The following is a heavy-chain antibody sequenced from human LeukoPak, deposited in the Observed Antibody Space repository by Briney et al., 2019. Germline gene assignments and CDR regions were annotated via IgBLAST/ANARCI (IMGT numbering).Heavy chain of an antibody. V-gene: IGHV3-48*03. CDR1: GFTFSNYE. CDR2: ISTGGSTI. CDR3: ARDSYCSTTNCYGMDV. J-gene: IGHJ6*02. D-gene: IGHD2-2*01. Sequence: GGSLRLSCAASGFTFSNYEMNWVRQAPGKGLEWISYISTGGSTIYSADSVKGRFIISRDNAKNSLYLQMNSLRAVDTAVYYCARDSYCSTTNCYGMDVWGHGTTVTVS.